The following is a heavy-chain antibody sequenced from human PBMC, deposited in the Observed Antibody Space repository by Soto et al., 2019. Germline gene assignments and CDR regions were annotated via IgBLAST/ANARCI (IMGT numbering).Heavy chain of an antibody. Sequence: SETLSLTCTVSGGSIYRSGYYWGWIRQPPGRGLEWIGNIDYNGVTYSNPSLKSRVTISRDTSKNQFSLKLTSVTAADTAPYYCGKVLVGATGHTDSDSWGPGTLVTVSS. D-gene: IGHD2-15*01. CDR3: GKVLVGATGHTDSDS. J-gene: IGHJ4*02. V-gene: IGHV4-39*01. CDR1: GGSIYRSGYY. CDR2: IDYNGVT.